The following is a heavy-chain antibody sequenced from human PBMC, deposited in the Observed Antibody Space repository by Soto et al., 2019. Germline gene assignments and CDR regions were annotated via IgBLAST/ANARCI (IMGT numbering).Heavy chain of an antibody. CDR3: ARPDIVTSNWFDP. Sequence: QVHLQQCGAGLLKPSETLSLTCAVYGESFIGYYWTWIRQSPGKGLEWIGEINHGGSTNYNPSLKSRVTISIDTSKSQFSLKLTSVTAADTSVYYCARPDIVTSNWFDPWGQGTLVTVSS. CDR2: INHGGST. D-gene: IGHD5-12*01. CDR1: GESFIGYY. J-gene: IGHJ5*02. V-gene: IGHV4-34*01.